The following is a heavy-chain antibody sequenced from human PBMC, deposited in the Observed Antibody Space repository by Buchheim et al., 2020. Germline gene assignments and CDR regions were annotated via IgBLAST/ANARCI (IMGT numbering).Heavy chain of an antibody. D-gene: IGHD3-16*02. CDR1: GYTFTSYY. J-gene: IGHJ3*02. CDR3: ARDAPMITFGGVIAQRSAFDI. V-gene: IGHV1-46*01. CDR2: INPSGGST. Sequence: QVQLVQSGAEVKKPGASVKVSCKASGYTFTSYYMHWVRQAPGQGLEWMGIINPSGGSTSYAQKFQGRVTMTRDTSTSTVYMELSSLRSEDAAVYYCARDAPMITFGGVIAQRSAFDIWGQGT.